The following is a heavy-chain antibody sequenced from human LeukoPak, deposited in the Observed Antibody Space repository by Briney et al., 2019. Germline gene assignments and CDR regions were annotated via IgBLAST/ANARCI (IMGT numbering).Heavy chain of an antibody. CDR2: IYYSGST. Sequence: SSETLSLTCTVSGGSISSYYWSWIRQPPGKGLEWIGYIYYSGSTNYNPSLKSRVTISVDTSKNQFSLKLSSVTAADTAVYYCARASPYAFGGVIALDYWGQGTLVTVSS. D-gene: IGHD3-16*02. CDR3: ARASPYAFGGVIALDY. CDR1: GGSISSYY. V-gene: IGHV4-59*01. J-gene: IGHJ4*02.